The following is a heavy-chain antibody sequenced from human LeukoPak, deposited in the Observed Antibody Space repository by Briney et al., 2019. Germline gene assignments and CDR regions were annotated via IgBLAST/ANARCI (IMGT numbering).Heavy chain of an antibody. V-gene: IGHV4-59*01. J-gene: IGHJ6*02. Sequence: SETLSLTCTVSGGSISSYYWSWIRQPPGKGLEWFGYIYYSGSTNYNPSLKSRVTISVDTSKNQFSLKLSSVTAADTAVYYCARVRPYVGSTYYYGMDVWGQGTTVTVSS. CDR3: ARVRPYVGSTYYYGMDV. CDR2: IYYSGST. D-gene: IGHD2-2*01. CDR1: GGSISSYY.